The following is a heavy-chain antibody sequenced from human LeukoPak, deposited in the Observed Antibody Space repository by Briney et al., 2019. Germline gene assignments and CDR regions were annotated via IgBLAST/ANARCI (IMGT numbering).Heavy chain of an antibody. J-gene: IGHJ4*02. CDR3: AREVWFGEFYPAFDY. D-gene: IGHD3-10*01. CDR2: ISSSGSTI. V-gene: IGHV3-48*03. CDR1: GFTFSGYE. Sequence: GGSLRLSCAASGFTFSGYEMNWVRQAPGKGLEWVSYISSSGSTIYYADSVKGRFTISRDNAKNSLYLQMNSLRAEDTAVYYCAREVWFGEFYPAFDYWGQGTLVTVSS.